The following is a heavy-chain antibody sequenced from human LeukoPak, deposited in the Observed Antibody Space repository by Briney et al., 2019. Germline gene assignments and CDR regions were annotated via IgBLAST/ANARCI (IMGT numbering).Heavy chain of an antibody. V-gene: IGHV1-18*01. Sequence: ASVKVSCKVSGYTLTELSMHWVRQAPGKGLEWMGWISAYNGNTNYAQKLQGRVTMTTDTSTSTAYMELRSLRSDDTAVYYCARVFYWYYYDSSGYYYGDYYYYYMDVWGKGTTVTVSS. CDR3: ARVFYWYYYDSSGYYYGDYYYYYMDV. D-gene: IGHD3-22*01. J-gene: IGHJ6*03. CDR2: ISAYNGNT. CDR1: GYTLTELS.